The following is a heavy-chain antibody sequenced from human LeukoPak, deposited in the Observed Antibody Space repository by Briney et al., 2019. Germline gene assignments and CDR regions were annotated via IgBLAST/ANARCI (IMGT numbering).Heavy chain of an antibody. CDR2: ISSSGSTI. Sequence: GGSLRLSCASSGFTFSDYYMSWIRQAPGKGLEWVSYISSSGSTIYYADSVKGRFTISRDNAKNSLYLQMNSLRAEDTAVYYCASDPIAVAGRELDVDYWGQGTLVTVSS. V-gene: IGHV3-11*04. J-gene: IGHJ4*02. D-gene: IGHD6-19*01. CDR1: GFTFSDYY. CDR3: ASDPIAVAGRELDVDY.